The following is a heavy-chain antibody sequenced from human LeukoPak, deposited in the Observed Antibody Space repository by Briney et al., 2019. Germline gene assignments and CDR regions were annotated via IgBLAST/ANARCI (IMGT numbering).Heavy chain of an antibody. CDR1: GFTFSSYA. CDR3: ASRSGYGGDYFDY. J-gene: IGHJ4*02. V-gene: IGHV3-23*01. D-gene: IGHD4-23*01. CDR2: ISGSGGST. Sequence: PGGSLRLSCAASGFTFSSYAMSWVRQAPGKGLEWVSAISGSGGSTYYADSVKGRFTISRDNSKNTLYLQMNSLRAEDTAVYYCASRSGYGGDYFDYWGQGTLVTVSS.